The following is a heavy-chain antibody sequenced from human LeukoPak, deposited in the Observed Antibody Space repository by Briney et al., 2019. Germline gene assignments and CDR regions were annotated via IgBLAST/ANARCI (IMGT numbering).Heavy chain of an antibody. CDR1: GFTFTGYY. CDR2: INPNSGGT. J-gene: IGHJ4*02. V-gene: IGHV1-2*02. Sequence: ATVKVSCKASGFTFTGYYMHWVRQAPGQGLEWMGWINPNSGGTNYAQKFQGRVTMTRDTSISTAYMELSRLRSDDTAVHYCARENDGDYVDYFDYWGQGTLVTVSS. D-gene: IGHD4-17*01. CDR3: ARENDGDYVDYFDY.